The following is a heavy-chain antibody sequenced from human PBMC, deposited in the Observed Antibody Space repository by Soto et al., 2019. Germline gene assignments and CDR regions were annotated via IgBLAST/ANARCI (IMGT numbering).Heavy chain of an antibody. Sequence: QVQLQESGPGLVKPSETLSLTCNVSGGSVSSGSYYWSWIRQPPGKGLEWIGYIYYSGSTNYNPSLKSRVSISVDTSKNQFSLKQRSVTAADTAVYYCARDAIGDYMGDWGQGTLVTVSS. CDR3: ARDAIGDYMGD. CDR1: GGSVSSGSYY. D-gene: IGHD2-2*02. CDR2: IYYSGST. V-gene: IGHV4-61*01. J-gene: IGHJ4*02.